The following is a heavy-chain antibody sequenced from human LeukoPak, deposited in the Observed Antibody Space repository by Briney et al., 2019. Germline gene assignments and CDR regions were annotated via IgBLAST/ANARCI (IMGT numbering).Heavy chain of an antibody. CDR3: ARDGVRDARGDY. CDR2: ISSSGSTI. Sequence: GGSLRLSCAASGFTFSSYEMNWVRQAPGKGLEWVSYISSSGSTIYYADSVKGRFTISRDNAKNSLYLQMNSLRAEDTAVYYCARDGVRDARGDYWGQGTLVTVSS. CDR1: GFTFSSYE. V-gene: IGHV3-48*03. J-gene: IGHJ4*02. D-gene: IGHD3-10*01.